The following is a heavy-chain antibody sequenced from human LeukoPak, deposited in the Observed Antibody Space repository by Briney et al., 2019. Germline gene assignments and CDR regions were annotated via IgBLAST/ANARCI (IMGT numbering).Heavy chain of an antibody. CDR2: ISRTSSYI. D-gene: IGHD2-15*01. V-gene: IGHV3-21*01. CDR1: GFTFSSYN. CDR3: ARVLETDCSGGSCYSGLDY. J-gene: IGHJ4*02. Sequence: PGGSLRLSCAASGFTFSSYNMNWGRQAPGKGLEWVSSISRTSSYIYYADSVKGRFTISRDNAQNSLYLQMNSLRVEDTAVYYCARVLETDCSGGSCYSGLDYWGQGTLATVSS.